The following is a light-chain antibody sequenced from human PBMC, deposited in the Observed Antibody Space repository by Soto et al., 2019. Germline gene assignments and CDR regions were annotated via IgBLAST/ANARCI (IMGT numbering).Light chain of an antibody. CDR3: QQRNNWPLT. Sequence: EIVLTQSPGTLSLSPGEGATLSCSASQSVISTYLAWYQQKPGQAPRLLIYGASSRATGIPDRFSGSGSGTDFTLTISRLEPEDFAVYYCQQRNNWPLTFGGGTKVDIK. CDR2: GAS. CDR1: QSVISTY. V-gene: IGKV3D-20*02. J-gene: IGKJ4*02.